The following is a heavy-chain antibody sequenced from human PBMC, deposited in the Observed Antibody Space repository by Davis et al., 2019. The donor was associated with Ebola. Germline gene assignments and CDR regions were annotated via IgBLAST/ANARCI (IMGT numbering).Heavy chain of an antibody. D-gene: IGHD3-10*01. CDR2: INAGSSRK. J-gene: IGHJ4*02. V-gene: IGHV3-48*02. CDR1: GFTFSNYD. Sequence: PGGSLRLSCAASGFTFSNYDMNWVRQAPGKGLEWVSNINAGSSRKYYADSVKGRFTISRDNAKNSLYLQMNSLGDEDTAVYYCVREWVGETDWGQGTLVTVSS. CDR3: VREWVGETD.